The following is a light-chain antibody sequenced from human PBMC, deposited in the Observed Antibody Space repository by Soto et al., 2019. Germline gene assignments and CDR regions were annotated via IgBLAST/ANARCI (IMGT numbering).Light chain of an antibody. CDR1: ESVSRN. J-gene: IGKJ4*01. CDR2: DAS. CDR3: QRNQSLT. V-gene: IGKV3D-20*02. Sequence: EVVLTQSPATLSLSPGERATLSCRASESVSRNLSWYQQKPGQAPMLLIYDASTRATGIPDRFSGSGSGTDFTLTSTRLEAEDFAVYYCQRNQSLTFGGGTKVDIK.